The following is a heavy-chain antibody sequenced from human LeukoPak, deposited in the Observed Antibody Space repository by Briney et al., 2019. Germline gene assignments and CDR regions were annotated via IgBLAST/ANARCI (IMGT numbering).Heavy chain of an antibody. CDR3: ARGGGANIDY. D-gene: IGHD3-16*01. Sequence: SGPTLVNPTQTLTLTCTFSGFSLTTSGMRVSWIRQPPGKALEWLARIDWDDDKFSSTSLKTRLTISKDTSKNQVVLTMTNMGPGDKATYYGARGGGANIDYWGQGTLVTVSS. V-gene: IGHV2-70*04. CDR1: GFSLTTSGMR. CDR2: IDWDDDK. J-gene: IGHJ4*02.